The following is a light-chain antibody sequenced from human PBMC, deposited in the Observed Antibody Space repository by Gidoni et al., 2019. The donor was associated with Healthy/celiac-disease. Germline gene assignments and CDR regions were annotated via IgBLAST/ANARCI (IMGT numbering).Light chain of an antibody. V-gene: IGKV3-11*01. CDR2: DAS. CDR3: QQRSNWPFLT. CDR1: QSVSSY. Sequence: IVLTQSPATLSLSPRERATLSCRASQSVSSYLAWYQQKPGQAPRLLIYDASNRATGIPARFSGSGSGTDFTLTISSLEPEDFAVYYCQQRSNWPFLTFGGGTKVEIK. J-gene: IGKJ4*01.